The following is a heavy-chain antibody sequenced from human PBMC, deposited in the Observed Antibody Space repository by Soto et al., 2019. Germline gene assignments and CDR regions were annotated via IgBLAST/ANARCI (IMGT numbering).Heavy chain of an antibody. CDR3: ARGSDYDSSGYYYSWFDP. V-gene: IGHV1-69*13. D-gene: IGHD3-22*01. CDR2: IIPIFGTA. Sequence: SVKVSCKASGYTFTSYGISWVRQAPGQGLEWMGGIIPIFGTANYAQKFQGGVTITADESTSTAYMELSSLRSEDTAVYYCARGSDYDSSGYYYSWFDPWGQGTLVTVSS. J-gene: IGHJ5*02. CDR1: GYTFTSYG.